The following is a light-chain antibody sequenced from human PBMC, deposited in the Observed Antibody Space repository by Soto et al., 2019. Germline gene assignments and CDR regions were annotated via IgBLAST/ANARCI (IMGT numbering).Light chain of an antibody. CDR3: QQYANSPIT. CDR1: QPVSSNF. Sequence: ELVLTQSPGTLSLSPGESAALSCRASQPVSSNFLAWYQQKPGQAPRLLIYGVSSRASGIPDRFFGSGSGTDFTLTINRLEPEELAVYYCQQYANSPITFGQGTRLEIK. J-gene: IGKJ5*01. V-gene: IGKV3-20*01. CDR2: GVS.